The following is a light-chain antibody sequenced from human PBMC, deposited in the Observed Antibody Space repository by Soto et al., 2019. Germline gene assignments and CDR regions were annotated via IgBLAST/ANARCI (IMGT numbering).Light chain of an antibody. V-gene: IGKV3-20*01. J-gene: IGKJ1*01. CDR1: QSISTY. CDR3: QQYGSSPQT. Sequence: EIVLTQSPATLSVSPVERATLSCMANQSISTYLAWYQQKPGQAPRLLIYGASSRATGIPDRFSGSGSGTDFTLTISRLEPEDFAVYYCQQYGSSPQTCGQGTKGDIK. CDR2: GAS.